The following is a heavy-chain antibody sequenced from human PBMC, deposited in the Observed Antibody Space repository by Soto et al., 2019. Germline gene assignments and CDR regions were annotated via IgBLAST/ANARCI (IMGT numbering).Heavy chain of an antibody. J-gene: IGHJ4*02. CDR3: ATDRGVIN. Sequence: ASVKVSCKASGYTFTSYGISWVRQAPGQGLEWMGGFDPEDGETIYAQKFQGRVTMTEDTSTDTAYMELSSLRSEDTAVYYCATDRGVINWGQGTLVTVSS. CDR1: GYTFTSYG. CDR2: FDPEDGET. V-gene: IGHV1-24*01. D-gene: IGHD3-16*01.